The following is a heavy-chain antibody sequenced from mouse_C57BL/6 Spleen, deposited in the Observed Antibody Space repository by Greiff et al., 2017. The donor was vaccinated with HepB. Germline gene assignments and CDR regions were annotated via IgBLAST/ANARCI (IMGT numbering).Heavy chain of an antibody. CDR1: GYSITSGYY. V-gene: IGHV3-6*01. J-gene: IGHJ4*01. CDR3: ARDSGGYAMDY. Sequence: EVQLQESGPGLVKPSQSLSLTCSVTGYSITSGYYWNWIRQFPGNKLEWMGYISYDGSNNYNPSLKNRISITRDTSKNQFFLKLNSVTTEDTATYYCARDSGGYAMDYWGQGTSVTVSS. CDR2: ISYDGSN.